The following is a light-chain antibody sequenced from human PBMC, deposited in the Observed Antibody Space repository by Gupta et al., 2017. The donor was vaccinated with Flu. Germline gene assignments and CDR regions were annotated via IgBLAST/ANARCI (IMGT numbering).Light chain of an antibody. CDR3: QQYGNSPQT. CDR1: QSVSSNY. J-gene: IGKJ1*01. V-gene: IGKV3-20*01. Sequence: ERATRSCRASQSVSSNYLAWYQQKPGQAPRLLIYGASTRASDIPDRFSGSGSGTDFTLTISRLEPDDSAVYCCQQYGNSPQTFGQGTKVEIK. CDR2: GAS.